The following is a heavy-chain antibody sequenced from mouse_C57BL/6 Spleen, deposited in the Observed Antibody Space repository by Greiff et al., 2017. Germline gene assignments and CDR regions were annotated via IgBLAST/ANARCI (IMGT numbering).Heavy chain of an antibody. Sequence: VQLQQSGAELARPGASVKLSCKASGYTFTSYGISWVKQRTGQGLEWIGEIYPRGGNTYYNEKFKGKATLTADKSSSTAYMQLRSLTSEDSAVYFCASPSLNYFDYWGQGTTLTVSS. CDR2: IYPRGGNT. V-gene: IGHV1-81*01. CDR1: GYTFTSYG. CDR3: ASPSLNYFDY. J-gene: IGHJ2*01.